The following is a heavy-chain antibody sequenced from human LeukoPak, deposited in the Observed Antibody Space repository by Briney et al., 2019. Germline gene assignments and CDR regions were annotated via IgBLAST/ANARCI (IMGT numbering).Heavy chain of an antibody. Sequence: SETLSLTCAVYGGSFSGYYWSWIRQPPGKGLEWIGEINHSGSTNYNPSLKSRVTISVDTSKNQFSLKLSSVTAADTAVYYCARGMSSGYYYYYYMDVWGKGTTVTVSS. V-gene: IGHV4-34*01. CDR3: ARGMSSGYYYYYYMDV. CDR1: GGSFSGYY. J-gene: IGHJ6*03. CDR2: INHSGST. D-gene: IGHD3-22*01.